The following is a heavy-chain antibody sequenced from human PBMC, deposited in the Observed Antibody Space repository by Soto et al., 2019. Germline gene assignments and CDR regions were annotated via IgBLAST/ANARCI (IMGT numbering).Heavy chain of an antibody. CDR3: ARVPLVRGDGYSDL. J-gene: IGHJ2*01. CDR1: GGSISSYY. D-gene: IGHD3-10*01. CDR2: IFYSGTT. V-gene: IGHV4-59*01. Sequence: QVQLQESGPGLVKPSETLSLTCTVSGGSISSYYWSWIRQPPGKGLDWIGYIFYSGTTNYNPSLKSRVKISVDTSKTPFSVKVSSVTAVDAAVYTCARVPLVRGDGYSDLWGRGTLVTVSS.